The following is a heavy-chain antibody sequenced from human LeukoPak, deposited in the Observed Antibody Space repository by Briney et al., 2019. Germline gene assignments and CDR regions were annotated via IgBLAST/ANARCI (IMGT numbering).Heavy chain of an antibody. J-gene: IGHJ5*02. CDR2: INHSGST. CDR1: GGSFSGYY. D-gene: IGHD3-10*01. Sequence: SETLSLTCAVYGGSFSGYYWSWIRQPPGKGLEWIGEINHSGSTNYNPSLKSRVTISVDRSKNQFSLRLTSVTAADTAVYCCARGFFDRGNPVSWFDPWGQGSLVTVSS. CDR3: ARGFFDRGNPVSWFDP. V-gene: IGHV4-34*01.